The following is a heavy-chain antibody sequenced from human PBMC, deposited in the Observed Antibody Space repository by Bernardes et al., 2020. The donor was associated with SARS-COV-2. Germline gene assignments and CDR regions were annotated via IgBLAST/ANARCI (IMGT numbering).Heavy chain of an antibody. J-gene: IGHJ6*02. CDR1: GGSFSGYY. CDR2: INHSGST. D-gene: IGHD3-10*01. Sequence: SETLSLTCAVYGGSFSGYYWSWIRQPPGKGLEWIGEINHSGSTNYNPSLKSRVTISVDTSKNQFSLKLSSVTAADTAVYYCARGRHGSGSSYYYYYDMDVWGQGTTVTVSS. CDR3: ARGRHGSGSSYYYYYDMDV. V-gene: IGHV4-34*01.